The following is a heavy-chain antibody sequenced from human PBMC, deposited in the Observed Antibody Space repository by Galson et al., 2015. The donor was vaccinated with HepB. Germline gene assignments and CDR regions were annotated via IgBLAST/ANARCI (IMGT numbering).Heavy chain of an antibody. D-gene: IGHD2-21*02. V-gene: IGHV3-30*03. Sequence: SLRLSCAVSGFTFSDHGMHWVRQAPGKGLEWVAVISFDGSYKFYADSVKGRFTISRDDSKNTLCLQMNSLRREDTAVYFCTSVVTEAYDAFDVWGQGTVITVSS. J-gene: IGHJ3*01. CDR3: TSVVTEAYDAFDV. CDR1: GFTFSDHG. CDR2: ISFDGSYK.